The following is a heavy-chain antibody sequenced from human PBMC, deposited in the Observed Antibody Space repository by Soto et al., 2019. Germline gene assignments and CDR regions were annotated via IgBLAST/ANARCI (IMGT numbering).Heavy chain of an antibody. CDR1: GGSFSGYY. V-gene: IGHV4-34*01. Sequence: PSETLSLTCAVYGGSFSGYYWSWIRQPPGKGLEWIGEINHSGSTNYNPSLKSRVTISVDTSKNQFSLKLSSVTAADTAVYYCARGAELRIRFPALLRPARIFDYWGQGTLVTVSS. CDR2: INHSGST. CDR3: ARGAELRIRFPALLRPARIFDY. D-gene: IGHD1-26*01. J-gene: IGHJ4*02.